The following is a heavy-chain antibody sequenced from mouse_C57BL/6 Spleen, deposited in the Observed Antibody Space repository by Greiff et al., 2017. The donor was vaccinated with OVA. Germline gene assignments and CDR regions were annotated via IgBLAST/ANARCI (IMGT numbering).Heavy chain of an antibody. CDR2: IYPGDGDT. D-gene: IGHD1-1*01. Sequence: QVQLKESGPELVKPGASVKISCKASGYAFSSSWMNWVKQRPGKGLEWIGRIYPGDGDTNYNGKFKGKATLTADKSSSTAYMQLSSLTSEDSAVYFCAREPLTTVVAPYYVDYWGQGTTLTVSS. CDR3: AREPLTTVVAPYYVDY. CDR1: GYAFSSSW. V-gene: IGHV1-82*01. J-gene: IGHJ2*01.